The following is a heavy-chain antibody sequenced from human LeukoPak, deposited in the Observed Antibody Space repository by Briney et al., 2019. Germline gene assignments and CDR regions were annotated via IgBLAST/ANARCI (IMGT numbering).Heavy chain of an antibody. Sequence: GESLKISCTGSGYSFTNYWIAWVRQKPGKGLEWMGVIYPGDSDTRYSPSFQGQVTISADKSISTAYLQWSSLKASDTAMYYCARVPLKGGYYMDVWGKGTTVTVSS. CDR2: IYPGDSDT. V-gene: IGHV5-51*01. CDR1: GYSFTNYW. D-gene: IGHD3-16*01. CDR3: ARVPLKGGYYMDV. J-gene: IGHJ6*03.